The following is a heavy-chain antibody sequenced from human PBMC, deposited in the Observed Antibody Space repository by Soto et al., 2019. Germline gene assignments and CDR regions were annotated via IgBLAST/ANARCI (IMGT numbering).Heavy chain of an antibody. V-gene: IGHV4-30-2*06. CDR1: GVTMSYDAYP. CDR3: VRGGGYDSFDF. CDR2: ISHLATT. J-gene: IGHJ4*02. D-gene: IGHD2-15*01. Sequence: SETLSLTCGASGVTMSYDAYPWNWNPQSPGKGLAWLGYISHLATTYYNPSVRSRFSMSIDRTRNHFCLSLNSMTAADKAVYYCVRGGGYDSFDFWGQGIQVTVSS.